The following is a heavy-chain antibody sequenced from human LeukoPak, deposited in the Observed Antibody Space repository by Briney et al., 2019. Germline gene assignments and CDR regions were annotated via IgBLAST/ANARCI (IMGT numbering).Heavy chain of an antibody. Sequence: SVKVSCKASGGTFSSYAISWVRQAPGQGLEWMGGIIPIFGTANYAQKFQGRVTITADESTNTVYLELSSLRYDDTAVYYCAREPLGCGGDCHFDYWGQGTLVTVSS. V-gene: IGHV1-69*01. CDR2: IIPIFGTA. D-gene: IGHD2-21*02. J-gene: IGHJ4*02. CDR3: AREPLGCGGDCHFDY. CDR1: GGTFSSYA.